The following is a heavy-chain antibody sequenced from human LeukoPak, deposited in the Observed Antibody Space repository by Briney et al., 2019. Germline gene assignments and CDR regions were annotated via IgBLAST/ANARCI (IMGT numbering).Heavy chain of an antibody. CDR3: ARGSGSYHTAYMN. V-gene: IGHV5-51*01. J-gene: IGHJ4*02. CDR2: IYPGASDP. D-gene: IGHD1-26*01. CDR1: GYSFISYW. Sequence: GESLQIPGKGSGYSFISYWIGWVRPMPGKGLEWMGIIYPGASDPRYSPSFQGQLTISAHKSLSTAYLQWSSLKASDTAMYYCARGSGSYHTAYMNWGQGSPVTVSS.